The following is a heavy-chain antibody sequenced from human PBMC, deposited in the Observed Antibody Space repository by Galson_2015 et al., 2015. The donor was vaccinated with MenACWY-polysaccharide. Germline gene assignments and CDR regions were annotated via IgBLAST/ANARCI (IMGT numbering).Heavy chain of an antibody. CDR1: GFTFDDYG. CDR2: IHWNGGSI. Sequence: SLRLSCAASGFTFDDYGMSWVRHGPGKGLEWVSGIHWNGGSIAYADSVKGRFTISRDNAKNSLYLQMNSLRDEDTALYYCARQSSPYYVEDYWVQGTLVTVSS. CDR3: ARQSSPYYVEDY. V-gene: IGHV3-20*04. D-gene: IGHD3-10*02. J-gene: IGHJ4*02.